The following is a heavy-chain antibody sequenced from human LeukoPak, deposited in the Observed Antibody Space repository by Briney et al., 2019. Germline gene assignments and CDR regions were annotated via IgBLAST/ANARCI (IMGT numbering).Heavy chain of an antibody. CDR1: GFTFSSYW. V-gene: IGHV3-7*01. CDR2: IKQDGSEK. J-gene: IGHJ6*02. CDR3: ARDYDLLYYGMDA. D-gene: IGHD3-3*01. Sequence: GGSLRLSCAASGFTFSSYWMSWVRQAPGKGLEWVANIKQDGSEKYYVDSVKGRFTISRDNAKNSLYLQMNSLRAEDTAVYYCARDYDLLYYGMDAWGQGTTVTVSS.